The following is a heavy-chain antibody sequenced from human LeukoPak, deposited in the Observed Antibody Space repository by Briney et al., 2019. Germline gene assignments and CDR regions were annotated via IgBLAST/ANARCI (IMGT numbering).Heavy chain of an antibody. D-gene: IGHD3-3*01. J-gene: IGHJ4*02. Sequence: ASVKVSCKASGYTFTTYVINWVRQAPAQGLEWMGWISPYNGNTHYAEKLQGRVTMTTDTSTSTGYMELRSLTSEDPAVYYCARIPQGGWSGYYYFDYWGQGTLVTVS. CDR2: ISPYNGNT. V-gene: IGHV1-18*01. CDR1: GYTFTTYV. CDR3: ARIPQGGWSGYYYFDY.